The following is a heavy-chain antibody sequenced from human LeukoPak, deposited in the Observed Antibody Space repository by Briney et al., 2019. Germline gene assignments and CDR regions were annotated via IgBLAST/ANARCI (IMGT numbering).Heavy chain of an antibody. CDR3: ARCDFWSGYFTYYFDY. CDR1: GGSISSGGYS. J-gene: IGHJ4*02. CDR2: INHSGST. Sequence: SETLSLTCAVSGGSISSGGYSWSWIRQPPGKGLEWIGEINHSGSTNYNPSLKSRVTISVDTSKNQFSLKLSSVTAADTAVYYCARCDFWSGYFTYYFDYWGQGTLVTVSS. D-gene: IGHD3-3*01. V-gene: IGHV4-34*01.